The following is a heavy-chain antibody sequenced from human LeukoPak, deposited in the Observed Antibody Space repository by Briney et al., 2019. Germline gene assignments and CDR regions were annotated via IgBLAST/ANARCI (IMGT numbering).Heavy chain of an antibody. V-gene: IGHV1-24*01. CDR2: FDPEDGET. CDR1: GYTLTELS. D-gene: IGHD6-13*01. J-gene: IGHJ3*02. CDR3: ATDNPGYSTSWYGAFDI. Sequence: ASVKVSCKVSGYTLTELSMHWVRQAPGKGLEWMGGFDPEDGETIYAQKFQGRVIMTEDTSTDTAYMELGSLRSEDTAVYYCATDNPGYSTSWYGAFDIWGQGTMVTVSS.